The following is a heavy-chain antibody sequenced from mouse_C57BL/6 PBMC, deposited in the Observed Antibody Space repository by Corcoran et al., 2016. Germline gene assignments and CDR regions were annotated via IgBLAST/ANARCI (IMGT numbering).Heavy chain of an antibody. Sequence: QVQLKQSGAELVRPGASVKLSCKASGYTFTDYYMNWVKQSPGQGLEWIAKINPRSGNTNYNEKFKGKATLTAEKSSSTASMQLSSLTSEDSAVAFCASAGNYLYYFDVWGAGTTLTVSS. CDR2: INPRSGNT. CDR1: GYTFTDYY. D-gene: IGHD1-1*01. V-gene: IGHV1-76*01. CDR3: ASAGNYLYYFDV. J-gene: IGHJ1*01.